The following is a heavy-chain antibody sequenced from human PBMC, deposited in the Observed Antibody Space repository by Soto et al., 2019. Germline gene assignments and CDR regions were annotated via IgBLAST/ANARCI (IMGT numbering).Heavy chain of an antibody. D-gene: IGHD3-22*01. Sequence: LRLSCAASGFTFSSYWMHWVRQAPGKGLVWVSRINSDGSSTSYADSVKGRFTISRDNAKNTLYLQMNSLRAEDTAVYYCAREDDIVYYYDSSGYYHTRFDAFDIWGQGTMVTVSS. J-gene: IGHJ3*02. CDR2: INSDGSST. V-gene: IGHV3-74*01. CDR1: GFTFSSYW. CDR3: AREDDIVYYYDSSGYYHTRFDAFDI.